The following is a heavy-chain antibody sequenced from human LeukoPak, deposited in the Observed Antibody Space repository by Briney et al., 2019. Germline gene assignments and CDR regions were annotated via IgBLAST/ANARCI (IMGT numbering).Heavy chain of an antibody. J-gene: IGHJ5*02. D-gene: IGHD1-1*01. CDR2: IYPGYSDN. V-gene: IGHV5-51*01. Sequence: GESLKISCKGSGYSLTSYWIGWVRQMPGKGLEGVGIIYPGYSDNRYSPSFQGQVTISPDKSISTAYLQWSSLKASDTAMYYCARSAGYLNWFDPWGQGTLVTVSS. CDR3: ARSAGYLNWFDP. CDR1: GYSLTSYW.